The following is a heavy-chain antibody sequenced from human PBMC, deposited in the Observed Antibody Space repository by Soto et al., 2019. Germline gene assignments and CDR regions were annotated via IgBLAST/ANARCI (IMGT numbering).Heavy chain of an antibody. V-gene: IGHV3-23*01. Sequence: GGSLRLSCAASGFTFSSYAMSWVRQAPGKGLEWVSAISGSGGSTYYADSVKGRFTISRDNSKNTLYLQMNSLRSEDTAVYYCARALQPIAAAGYNWFDPWGQGTLVTVSS. D-gene: IGHD6-13*01. CDR2: ISGSGGST. CDR3: ARALQPIAAAGYNWFDP. J-gene: IGHJ5*02. CDR1: GFTFSSYA.